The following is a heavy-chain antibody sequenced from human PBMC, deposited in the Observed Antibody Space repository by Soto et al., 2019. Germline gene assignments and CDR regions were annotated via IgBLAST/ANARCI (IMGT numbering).Heavy chain of an antibody. J-gene: IGHJ4*02. Sequence: GGSLRLSYVGSGFTFSNYGMHWVRQPPGKGLEWVELISDDGDKRYYADSVRGRLIISRDNSKDTLYLQMNSLGPDDTAVYFCAKARVRIVGANSFDYWGQGTPVTVSS. D-gene: IGHD1-26*01. CDR2: ISDDGDKR. V-gene: IGHV3-30*18. CDR1: GFTFSNYG. CDR3: AKARVRIVGANSFDY.